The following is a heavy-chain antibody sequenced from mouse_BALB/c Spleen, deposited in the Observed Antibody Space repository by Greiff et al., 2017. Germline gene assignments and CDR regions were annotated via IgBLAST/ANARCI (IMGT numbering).Heavy chain of an antibody. D-gene: IGHD3-3*01. J-gene: IGHJ2*01. CDR1: GFSLTSYG. Sequence: QVQLKQSGPGLVAPSQSLSITCTVSGFSLTSYGVHWVRQPPGKGLEWLGVIWAGGSTNYNSALMSRLSISKDNSKSQVFLKMNSLQTDDTAMYYCARDRGWDMYYFDYWGQGTTLTVSS. CDR3: ARDRGWDMYYFDY. V-gene: IGHV2-9*02. CDR2: IWAGGST.